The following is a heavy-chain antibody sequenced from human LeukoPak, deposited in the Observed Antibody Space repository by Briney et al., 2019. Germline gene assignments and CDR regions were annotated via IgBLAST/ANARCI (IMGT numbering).Heavy chain of an antibody. CDR3: ARGFIAVASSDADAFDI. V-gene: IGHV4-34*01. D-gene: IGHD6-19*01. J-gene: IGHJ3*02. Sequence: PETLSLTCAVYGGSFSGYYWSWIRQPPGKGLEWIGEINHSGSTNYNPSLKSRVTISVDTSKNQFSLKLSSVTAADTAVYYCARGFIAVASSDADAFDIWGQGTMVTVSS. CDR1: GGSFSGYY. CDR2: INHSGST.